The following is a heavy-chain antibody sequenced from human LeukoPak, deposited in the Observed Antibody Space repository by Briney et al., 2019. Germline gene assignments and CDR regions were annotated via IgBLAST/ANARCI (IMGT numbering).Heavy chain of an antibody. V-gene: IGHV3-23*01. Sequence: PGGSLRLSCGASGLAFSSQAMGWDRQAPGKGLEWVSVISDSGDSTYYADSVKGRFTISRDNSKNTLYLQMTSLRAEDTAVYYCARPYYVAANYYFDFWGQGTLITVSS. CDR3: ARPYYVAANYYFDF. D-gene: IGHD1-26*01. CDR1: GLAFSSQA. CDR2: ISDSGDST. J-gene: IGHJ4*02.